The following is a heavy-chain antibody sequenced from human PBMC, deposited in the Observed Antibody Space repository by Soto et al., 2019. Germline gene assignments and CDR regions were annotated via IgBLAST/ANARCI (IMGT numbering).Heavy chain of an antibody. Sequence: EGQLVESGGGLVKPGGSLRLSCAASGFTFSSYSMNWVLQAPGKGLEWVSSVSSSSSYIYYPDSVKGRFTISRDNAKNPLYLQMNSLRAEDTAVYYCPRASRGYCMDVWGQGTTVTVSS. J-gene: IGHJ6*02. V-gene: IGHV3-21*01. D-gene: IGHD3-10*01. CDR1: GFTFSSYS. CDR2: VSSSSSYI. CDR3: PRASRGYCMDV.